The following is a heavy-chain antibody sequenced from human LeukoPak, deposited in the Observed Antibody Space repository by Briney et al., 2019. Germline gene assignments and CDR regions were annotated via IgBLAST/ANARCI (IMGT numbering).Heavy chain of an antibody. Sequence: PGGSLRLSCAASGFTFSSHSMNWVRQAPGKGLEWVSYISSTGSTIYYADSVKGRFTISRDNAKNSLYLQMNSLRAEDTAVYYCARDPDYYDSSGYYSWGQGTLVTVSS. CDR2: ISSTGSTI. CDR3: ARDPDYYDSSGYYS. V-gene: IGHV3-48*04. J-gene: IGHJ5*02. CDR1: GFTFSSHS. D-gene: IGHD3-22*01.